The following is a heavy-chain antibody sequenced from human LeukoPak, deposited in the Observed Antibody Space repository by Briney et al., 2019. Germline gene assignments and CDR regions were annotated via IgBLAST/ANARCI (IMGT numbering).Heavy chain of an antibody. CDR2: INQDGTEK. V-gene: IGHV3-7*01. Sequence: TGGSLRLCCAASGFTFSSYWMNWVRQAPGKGLEWVANINQDGTEKYYVDSVRGRFTISRDNAKNSLYLQMNSLRAEDTAVYYCARDVLAGTFDYWGQGTLVTVSS. CDR1: GFTFSSYW. J-gene: IGHJ4*02. CDR3: ARDVLAGTFDY. D-gene: IGHD6-19*01.